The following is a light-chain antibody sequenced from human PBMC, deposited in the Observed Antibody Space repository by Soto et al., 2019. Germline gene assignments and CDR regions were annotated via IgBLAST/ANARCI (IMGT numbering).Light chain of an antibody. V-gene: IGLV3-21*04. Sequence: SYELTQPPSVSVAPGKTAIISCVGNNIGSKGVHWYQQKPDQAPVLVIYSDTDLPPVIPERFSGSNSANLATLTISRVEAGDEADYYCQVWDSGSAHVVFGGGTKVTVL. CDR2: SDT. CDR3: QVWDSGSAHVV. CDR1: NIGSKG. J-gene: IGLJ2*01.